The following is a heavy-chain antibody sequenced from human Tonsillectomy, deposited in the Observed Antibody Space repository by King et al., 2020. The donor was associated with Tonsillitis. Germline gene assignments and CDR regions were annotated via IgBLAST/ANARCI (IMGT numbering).Heavy chain of an antibody. D-gene: IGHD3-3*01. CDR2: IYDIGST. J-gene: IGHJ4*02. Sequence: VQLQESGPGLVKPSETLSLICTVSGGSVGSGSYYWSWIRQPPGKGLEWIGYIYDIGSTNYNPSLKSRVTISVDTSKNQFSLKLTSVTAADTAVYFCARGVFHSIDYWGQGTLVTVSS. V-gene: IGHV4-61*01. CDR3: ARGVFHSIDY. CDR1: GGSVGSGSYY.